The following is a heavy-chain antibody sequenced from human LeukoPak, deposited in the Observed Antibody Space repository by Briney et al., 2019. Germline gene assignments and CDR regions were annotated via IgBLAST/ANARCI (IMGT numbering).Heavy chain of an antibody. Sequence: ASVKVSCRASGYTFTSYYMHWVRQAPGPGVQWMGIINPSGSSTSYAQKFQGRVTMTRDTSTSTVYMELSSLRSEDTAVYCCARIGGSYSLDYWGQGTLVTVSS. CDR3: ARIGGSYSLDY. J-gene: IGHJ4*02. CDR1: GYTFTSYY. CDR2: INPSGSST. D-gene: IGHD1-26*01. V-gene: IGHV1-46*03.